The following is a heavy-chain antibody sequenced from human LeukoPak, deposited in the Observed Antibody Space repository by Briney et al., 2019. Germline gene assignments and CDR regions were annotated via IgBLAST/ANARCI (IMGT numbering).Heavy chain of an antibody. D-gene: IGHD3-10*01. CDR1: GFTFGDYA. Sequence: GGSLRLFCTASGFTFGDYAMSWVRQAPGKGLECVGYIRSNTEGGTTEYAAAVKGRFTISRDDSKSIAYLQMNSLQGEDTAVYYGAREGVPRFRYFDSWGQGTLVTVSS. CDR2: IRSNTEGGTT. CDR3: AREGVPRFRYFDS. J-gene: IGHJ4*02. V-gene: IGHV3-49*04.